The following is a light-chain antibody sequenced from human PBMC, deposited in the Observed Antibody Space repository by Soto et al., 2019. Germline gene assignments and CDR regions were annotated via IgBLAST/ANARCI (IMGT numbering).Light chain of an antibody. CDR1: QSISKW. J-gene: IGKJ1*01. CDR2: DAS. Sequence: DIQMTQSPSTLSASIGDRVSISCRASQSISKWLAWHQQKPGKAPKLLIYDASTLQSGVPPRFSGSGSGTEFTLTIRSLQPDDIANYYCQQYISYSAWTFGEGTKVEIX. CDR3: QQYISYSAWT. V-gene: IGKV1-5*01.